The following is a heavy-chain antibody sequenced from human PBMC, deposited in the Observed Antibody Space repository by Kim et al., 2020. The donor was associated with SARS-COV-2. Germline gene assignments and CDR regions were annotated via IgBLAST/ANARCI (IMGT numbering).Heavy chain of an antibody. Sequence: SETLSLTCTVSGAYISSSSYYWGWIRQPPGKGLEWIGSIYYSGSTYYNPSLKSRVTVFVDMSKNQLSLKLSSVTAADTAVYYCARVNEVAVAGATGVWFDPWGQGTLVTVSS. J-gene: IGHJ5*02. V-gene: IGHV4-39*01. CDR2: IYYSGST. D-gene: IGHD6-19*01. CDR1: GAYISSSSYY. CDR3: ARVNEVAVAGATGVWFDP.